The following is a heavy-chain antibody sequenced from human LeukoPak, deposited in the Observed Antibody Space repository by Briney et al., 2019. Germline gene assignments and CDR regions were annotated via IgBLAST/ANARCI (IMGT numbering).Heavy chain of an antibody. CDR1: GFTFRSYG. Sequence: PGGSLRLSXAASGFTFRSYGMHWVRQAPGKGLEWVAFIRYDGSNKYYADSVKGRFTISRDNSKNTLYLQMDSLRAEDTAVYYCAKDRYCSGGSCYQSGYYYYYMDVWGKGTTVTVSS. CDR2: IRYDGSNK. CDR3: AKDRYCSGGSCYQSGYYYYYMDV. D-gene: IGHD2-15*01. J-gene: IGHJ6*03. V-gene: IGHV3-30*02.